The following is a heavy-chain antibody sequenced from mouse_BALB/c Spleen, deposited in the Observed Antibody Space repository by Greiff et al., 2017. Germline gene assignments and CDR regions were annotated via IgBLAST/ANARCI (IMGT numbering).Heavy chain of an antibody. J-gene: IGHJ4*01. V-gene: IGHV5-4*02. Sequence: DVMLVESGGGLVKPGGSLKLSCAASGFTFSDYYMYWVRQTPEKRLEWVATISDGGSYTYYPDSVKGRFTISRDNAKNNLYLQMSSLKSEDTAMYYCARDIGLRRGYYAMDYWGQGTSVTVSS. CDR3: ARDIGLRRGYYAMDY. CDR2: ISDGGSYT. CDR1: GFTFSDYY. D-gene: IGHD2-2*01.